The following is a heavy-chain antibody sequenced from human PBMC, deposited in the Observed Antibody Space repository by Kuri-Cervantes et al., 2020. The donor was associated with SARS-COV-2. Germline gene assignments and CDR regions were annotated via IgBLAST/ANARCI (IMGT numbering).Heavy chain of an antibody. Sequence: SETLSLTCTVSGGSIHSSPYYWGWIRQPPGQGLEWIGSIYYSANTYFNPSLKSRVTMSVDTSRNQFSLRLSSVTAADTAVYYCARQMMSSITIFGVVITRNWFDPWGQGTLVTVSS. V-gene: IGHV4-39*01. CDR3: ARQMMSSITIFGVVITRNWFDP. J-gene: IGHJ5*02. CDR2: IYYSANT. CDR1: GGSIHSSPYY. D-gene: IGHD3-3*01.